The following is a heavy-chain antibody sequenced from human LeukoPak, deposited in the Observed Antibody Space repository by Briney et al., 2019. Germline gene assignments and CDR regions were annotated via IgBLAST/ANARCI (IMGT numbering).Heavy chain of an antibody. CDR3: AKDDRWLQFCC. CDR1: GFTFSSHG. CDR2: IIPSGHTT. V-gene: IGHV3-23*01. J-gene: IGHJ4*02. Sequence: GGTLRLSCAASGFTFSSHGMNWVRQAPGKGLEWVSGIIPSGHTTYYADSVRGRFTISRDNSRNALYLQMNSLRAEDTAVYYCAKDDRWLQFCCWGQGTLVTVSA. D-gene: IGHD5-24*01.